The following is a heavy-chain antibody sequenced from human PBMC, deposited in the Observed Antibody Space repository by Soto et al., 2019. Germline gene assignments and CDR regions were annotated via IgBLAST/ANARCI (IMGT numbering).Heavy chain of an antibody. CDR1: GGSFSGYY. CDR2: INHSGST. D-gene: IGHD2-2*01. J-gene: IGHJ6*02. V-gene: IGHV4-34*01. Sequence: QVQLQQWGAGLLKPSETLSLTCAVYGGSFSGYYWSWIRQPAGKGLEWIGEINHSGSTNYNPSLKSRVTISVETSKNQFSLKLSSVTAADTAVYYCASLIGSTSWKAYYYYYGLDVWGQGTTVTVSS. CDR3: ASLIGSTSWKAYYYYYGLDV.